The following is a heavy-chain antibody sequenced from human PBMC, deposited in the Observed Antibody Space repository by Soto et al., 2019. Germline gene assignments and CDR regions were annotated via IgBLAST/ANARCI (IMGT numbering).Heavy chain of an antibody. J-gene: IGHJ5*02. CDR1: GYTFTSYG. V-gene: IGHV1-18*01. Sequence: QVQLVQSGAEVKKPGASVKVSRKAPGYTFTSYGITWVRQAPGQGLGWMGWISAYNGNTNYAQKLQGIVTMTTDTSTSTAYMELRSLRSDDTDVYYCARKGIAAAGRWFDPWGQGTLVTVSS. CDR3: ARKGIAAAGRWFDP. D-gene: IGHD6-13*01. CDR2: ISAYNGNT.